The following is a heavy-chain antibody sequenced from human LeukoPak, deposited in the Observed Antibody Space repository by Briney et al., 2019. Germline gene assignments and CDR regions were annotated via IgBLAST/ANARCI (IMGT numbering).Heavy chain of an antibody. J-gene: IGHJ6*02. D-gene: IGHD5-18*01. Sequence: GGSLRLSCAASGLTFSSYAMHWVRQAPGKGLEWVAVISYDGSNKYYADSVKGRFTISRDNSKNTLYLHMNSLRAEDTAVYYCARDSVDTAMEGYGMDVWGQGTTVTVSS. V-gene: IGHV3-30*04. CDR3: ARDSVDTAMEGYGMDV. CDR1: GLTFSSYA. CDR2: ISYDGSNK.